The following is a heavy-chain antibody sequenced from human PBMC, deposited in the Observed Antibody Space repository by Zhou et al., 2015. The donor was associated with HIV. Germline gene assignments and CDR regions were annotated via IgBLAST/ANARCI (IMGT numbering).Heavy chain of an antibody. D-gene: IGHD3-22*01. Sequence: QVQLVESGGGVVQPGRSLRLSCAASGFTFDRYGIHWVRQAPGKGLEWVAHISYDGSNKYYADSVKGRFTISRDNSKNTLYLQMNSLRAEDTAVYYCAKVSDYYDSSGYYPQVYYYYGMDVWGQGTTVTVSS. CDR2: ISYDGSNK. V-gene: IGHV3-30*18. CDR1: GFTFDRYG. CDR3: AKVSDYYDSSGYYPQVYYYYGMDV. J-gene: IGHJ6*02.